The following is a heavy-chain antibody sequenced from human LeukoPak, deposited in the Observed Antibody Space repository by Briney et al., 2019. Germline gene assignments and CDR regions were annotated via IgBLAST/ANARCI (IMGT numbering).Heavy chain of an antibody. D-gene: IGHD2/OR15-2a*01. CDR1: GFTISDHY. J-gene: IGHJ4*02. CDR2: IRNKANSYRT. Sequence: PGGSLRLSCAASGFTISDHYMDWVRQAPGKGLEWIGRIRNKANSYRTEFAASVKGRFTLSIDDSKNSLYLQMNSLKTEDTAPYYCGRAGSFSPIEYWGQGTLVTVSS. CDR3: GRAGSFSPIEY. V-gene: IGHV3-72*01.